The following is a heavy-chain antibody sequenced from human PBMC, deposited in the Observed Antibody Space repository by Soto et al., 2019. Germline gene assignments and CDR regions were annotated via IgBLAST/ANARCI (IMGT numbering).Heavy chain of an antibody. CDR1: GFTFSSYA. V-gene: IGHV3-23*01. Sequence: GGSLRLSCAASGFTFSSYAMSWVRQAPGKGLEWVSAISGSGGSTYYADSVKGRFTISRDNSKNTLYLQMNSLRAEDTAVYYCAKPGITGTTLLVPFDDWGQGTLVTVSS. CDR3: AKPGITGTTLLVPFDD. J-gene: IGHJ4*02. D-gene: IGHD1-7*01. CDR2: ISGSGGST.